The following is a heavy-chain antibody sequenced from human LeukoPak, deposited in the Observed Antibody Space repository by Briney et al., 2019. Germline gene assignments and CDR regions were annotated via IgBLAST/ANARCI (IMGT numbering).Heavy chain of an antibody. Sequence: GGSLRLSCAASGFTFSSYWMSWVRQAPGKGLEWVANIKEDGSEKYYVDSVKGRFTISRDNAKSSLYLQMNNLRAEDTAVYYCARQSGLGTDYWGQGTLVTVSS. D-gene: IGHD7-27*01. CDR3: ARQSGLGTDY. J-gene: IGHJ4*02. V-gene: IGHV3-7*03. CDR2: IKEDGSEK. CDR1: GFTFSSYW.